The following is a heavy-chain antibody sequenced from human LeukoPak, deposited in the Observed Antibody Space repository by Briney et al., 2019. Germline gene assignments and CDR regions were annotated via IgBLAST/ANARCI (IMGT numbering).Heavy chain of an antibody. D-gene: IGHD6-13*01. CDR3: ARAIPGGIAATVRPDAFDI. CDR1: GYTFTSYY. CDR2: INPSGGST. V-gene: IGHV1-46*01. Sequence: ASVKVSCKASGYTFTSYYMHWVRQAPGQGLEWMGIINPSGGSTSYAQKFQGRVTMTRDTSTSTVYMELSSLRSEDTAVYYCARAIPGGIAATVRPDAFDIWGQGTMVTVSS. J-gene: IGHJ3*02.